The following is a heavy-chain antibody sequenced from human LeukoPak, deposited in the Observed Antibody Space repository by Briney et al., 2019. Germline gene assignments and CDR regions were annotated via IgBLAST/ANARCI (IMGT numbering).Heavy chain of an antibody. CDR1: GGSISSNNW. CDR2: IFHEGHT. CDR3: AREGAGDFYDSSGNQAGDAFDS. J-gene: IGHJ3*02. Sequence: SETLSLTCTVSGGSISSNNWWSWVRQSPAKGLEWIGEIFHEGHTNYNPSLKSRVSLSVDTSKNQFSLRLSSVTAADTAVYFCAREGAGDFYDSSGNQAGDAFDSWGQGTMVIVSS. D-gene: IGHD3-22*01. V-gene: IGHV4-4*02.